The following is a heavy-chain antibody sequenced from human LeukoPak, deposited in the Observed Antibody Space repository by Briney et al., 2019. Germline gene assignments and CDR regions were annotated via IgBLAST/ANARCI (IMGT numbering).Heavy chain of an antibody. D-gene: IGHD2-21*01. Sequence: GRSLRLSCAASGFTFSSYAMHWVRQAPGKGLEWVAVISYDGSNKYYADSVKGRFTISRDNSKNTLYLQMNSLRAEDTAVYYCAKDLDGDLNWFDPWGQGTLVTVSS. J-gene: IGHJ5*02. CDR2: ISYDGSNK. V-gene: IGHV3-30*04. CDR1: GFTFSSYA. CDR3: AKDLDGDLNWFDP.